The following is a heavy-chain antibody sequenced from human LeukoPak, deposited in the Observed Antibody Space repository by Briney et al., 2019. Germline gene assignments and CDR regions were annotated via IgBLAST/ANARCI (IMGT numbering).Heavy chain of an antibody. CDR2: ISSSSSYI. Sequence: GGSLRLSCAASGFTFSSYWMNWVRQAPGKGLEWVSSISSSSSYIYYADSVKGRFTISRDNAKNSLYLQMNSLRAEDTAVYYCARVTGPYYYYYMDVWGKGTTVTVSS. CDR1: GFTFSSYW. CDR3: ARVTGPYYYYYMDV. D-gene: IGHD4-11*01. V-gene: IGHV3-21*01. J-gene: IGHJ6*03.